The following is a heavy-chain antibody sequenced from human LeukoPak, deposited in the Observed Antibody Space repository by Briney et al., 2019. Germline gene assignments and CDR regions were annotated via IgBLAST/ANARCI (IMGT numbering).Heavy chain of an antibody. Sequence: GGTLRLSCAASGFTFSSYGMSWVRQAPGKGLEWVSAISGSGGSTYYADSVKGRFTISRDNSKNTLYLQMNSLRAEDTAVYYCAKSSQSFMITFGGVIPDDYWGQGTLVTVSS. J-gene: IGHJ4*02. CDR3: AKSSQSFMITFGGVIPDDY. CDR1: GFTFSSYG. V-gene: IGHV3-23*01. D-gene: IGHD3-16*02. CDR2: ISGSGGST.